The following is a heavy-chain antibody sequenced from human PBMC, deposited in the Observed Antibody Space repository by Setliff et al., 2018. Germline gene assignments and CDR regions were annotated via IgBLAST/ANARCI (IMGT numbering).Heavy chain of an antibody. Sequence: SETLSLTCAASGGSFSYYYWTWIRQSPGKGLEWIGEINHSGTTGSTKYNPSLKSRVTMSIDTSKNQFSLMVTSVTAADTAVYYCVREGYSEYFQDWGRGTLVTVSS. CDR1: GGSFSYYY. CDR3: VREGYSEYFQD. V-gene: IGHV4-34*01. CDR2: INHSGTTGST. J-gene: IGHJ1*01. D-gene: IGHD1-1*01.